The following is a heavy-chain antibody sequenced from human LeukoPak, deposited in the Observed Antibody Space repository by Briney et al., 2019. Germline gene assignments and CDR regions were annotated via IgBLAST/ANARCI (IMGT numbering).Heavy chain of an antibody. V-gene: IGHV4-59*01. CDR2: IYYSGST. J-gene: IGHJ4*02. CDR1: GGSISSYY. Sequence: PSETLSLTCTVSGGSISSYYWSWLRQPPGKGLEWIGYIYYSGSTNYNPSLKSRVTISVDTSKNQFSLKLSSVTAADTAVYYCARGRYSSGWYDYWGQGTLVTVSS. CDR3: ARGRYSSGWYDY. D-gene: IGHD6-19*01.